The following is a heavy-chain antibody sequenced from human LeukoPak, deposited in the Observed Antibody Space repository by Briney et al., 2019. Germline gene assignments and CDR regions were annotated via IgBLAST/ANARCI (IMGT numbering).Heavy chain of an antibody. CDR1: GFTFSSYA. D-gene: IGHD6-13*01. CDR3: ARGPFDPLWGSSWYYFDY. J-gene: IGHJ4*02. Sequence: PGGSLRLSCAASGFTFSSYAMSWVRQAPGKGLEWVSSISSSSSYIYYADSVKGRFTISRDNAKNSLYLQMNSLRAEDTAVYYCARGPFDPLWGSSWYYFDYWGQGTLVTVSS. V-gene: IGHV3-21*01. CDR2: ISSSSSYI.